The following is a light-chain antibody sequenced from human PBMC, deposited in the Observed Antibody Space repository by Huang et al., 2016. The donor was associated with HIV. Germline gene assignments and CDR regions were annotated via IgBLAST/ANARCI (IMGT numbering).Light chain of an antibody. J-gene: IGKJ5*01. CDR1: QSVSSN. V-gene: IGKV3-11*01. CDR2: DAS. Sequence: EIVLTQSPATLSLSPGERATLSCRASQSVSSNLAWYQQKPGQAPRLLIYDASNRATGIPARFSGSGSGTDFALTINSLEPEDFAVYYCQQRSNWPATFGQGTRLEI. CDR3: QQRSNWPAT.